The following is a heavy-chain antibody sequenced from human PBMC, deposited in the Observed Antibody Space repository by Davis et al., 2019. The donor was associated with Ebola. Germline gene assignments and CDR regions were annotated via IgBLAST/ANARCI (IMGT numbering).Heavy chain of an antibody. V-gene: IGHV1-69*05. CDR2: IIPIFGTA. D-gene: IGHD3-3*01. CDR1: GYTFTSYG. CDR3: ARGQRIFGVVMKYFQH. J-gene: IGHJ1*01. Sequence: AASVKVSCKASGYTFTSYGISWVRQAPGQGLEWMGGIIPIFGTANYAQKFQGRVTITRDTSASTAYMELSSLRSEDTAVYYCARGQRIFGVVMKYFQHWGQGTLVTVSS.